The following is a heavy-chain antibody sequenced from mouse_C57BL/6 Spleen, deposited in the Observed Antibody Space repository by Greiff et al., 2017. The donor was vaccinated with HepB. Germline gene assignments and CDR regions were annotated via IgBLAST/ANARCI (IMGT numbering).Heavy chain of an antibody. CDR3: ARHEDGSSSFDY. D-gene: IGHD1-1*01. J-gene: IGHJ2*01. CDR1: GFTFSSYT. V-gene: IGHV5-9*01. CDR2: ISGGGGNT. Sequence: EVQGVESGGGLVKPGGSLKLSCAASGFTFSSYTMSWVRQTPEKRLEWVATISGGGGNTYYPDSVKGRFTISRDNAKNTLYLQMSSLRSEDTALYYCARHEDGSSSFDYWGQGTTLTVSS.